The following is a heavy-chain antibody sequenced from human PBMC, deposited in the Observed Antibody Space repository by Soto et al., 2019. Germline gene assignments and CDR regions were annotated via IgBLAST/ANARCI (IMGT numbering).Heavy chain of an antibody. CDR3: ATGDYGDYADAFDI. D-gene: IGHD4-17*01. CDR2: IYYSGST. Sequence: SETLSLTCTVSCGSISSSSYYWDWIRQPPGKGLEWIGSIYYSGSTYYNPSLKSRVTISVDTSKNQFSLKLSSVTAADTAVYYCATGDYGDYADAFDIWGQGTMVTVSS. V-gene: IGHV4-39*01. CDR1: CGSISSSSYY. J-gene: IGHJ3*02.